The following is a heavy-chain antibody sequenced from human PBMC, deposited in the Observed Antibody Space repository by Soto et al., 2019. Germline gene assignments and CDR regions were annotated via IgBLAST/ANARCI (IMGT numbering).Heavy chain of an antibody. Sequence: QVQLVQSGAEVKKPGDSMKVSCKPSGYTFTDYHIYWVRQAPGQGLEWVGWINPNTGRTNSAQKLQGRVTLTRDTSISTAYMELSSLRSDDMAVYYCVREIEGSGTCAFDIWGQGTMVTVSS. CDR2: INPNTGRT. J-gene: IGHJ3*02. V-gene: IGHV1-2*02. CDR1: GYTFTDYH. D-gene: IGHD3-10*01. CDR3: VREIEGSGTCAFDI.